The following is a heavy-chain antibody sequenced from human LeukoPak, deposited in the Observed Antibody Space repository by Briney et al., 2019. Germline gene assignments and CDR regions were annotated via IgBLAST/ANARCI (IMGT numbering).Heavy chain of an antibody. V-gene: IGHV3-30-3*01. CDR2: ITPDGSTK. CDR3: AREGYSSGSAPAFDI. D-gene: IGHD2-15*01. J-gene: IGHJ3*02. Sequence: GGSLRLSCAASGFTFSTYIMHCVRQAPGRGLEWVSVITPDGSTKFYADSVKGRFSISGDNSKNTLYLQMNSLRTDDTAVYYCAREGYSSGSAPAFDIWGQGTMVTVSS. CDR1: GFTFSTYI.